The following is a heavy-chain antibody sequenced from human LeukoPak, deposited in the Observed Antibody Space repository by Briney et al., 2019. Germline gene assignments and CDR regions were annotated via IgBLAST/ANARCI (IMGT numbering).Heavy chain of an antibody. V-gene: IGHV3-7*01. Sequence: GGSLRLSCAASGFILGSYWMAWVRKAPGKVLEWVATTKDDGSQKYYVDSVKGRFTISRDNANNSLYLQMNRLAAEDTAIYYCARGGEVAWAFDIWGQGTMVTVSS. J-gene: IGHJ3*02. CDR3: ARGGEVAWAFDI. CDR1: GFILGSYW. CDR2: TKDDGSQK. D-gene: IGHD5-24*01.